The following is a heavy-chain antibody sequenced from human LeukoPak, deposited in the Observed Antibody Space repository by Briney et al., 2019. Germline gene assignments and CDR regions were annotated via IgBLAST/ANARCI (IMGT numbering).Heavy chain of an antibody. Sequence: GGSLRLSCAASGFTFSSYSINWVRQAPGKGLEWVSSISSSSSYIYYADSVKGRFTISRDNAKNSLYLQMNSLRAEDTAVYYCASPYCSGGSCYSSNAFDIWGQGTLVTVSS. D-gene: IGHD2-15*01. J-gene: IGHJ4*02. CDR2: ISSSSSYI. V-gene: IGHV3-21*01. CDR1: GFTFSSYS. CDR3: ASPYCSGGSCYSSNAFDI.